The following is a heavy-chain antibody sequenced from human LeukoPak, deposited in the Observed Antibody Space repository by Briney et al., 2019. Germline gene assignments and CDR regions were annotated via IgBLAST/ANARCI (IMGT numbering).Heavy chain of an antibody. V-gene: IGHV1-46*01. CDR2: INPSGSST. CDR1: GYTFTSYN. J-gene: IGHJ4*02. CDR3: ARDREAGGVDY. Sequence: ASVKVSCKASGYTFTSYNIDWMRQAPGQGLEWMGMINPSGSSTSNAQKFQGRVTMTRDTSTSTVYMELSSLRSEDTAVYYCARDREAGGVDYWGQGTLVTVSS. D-gene: IGHD3-16*01.